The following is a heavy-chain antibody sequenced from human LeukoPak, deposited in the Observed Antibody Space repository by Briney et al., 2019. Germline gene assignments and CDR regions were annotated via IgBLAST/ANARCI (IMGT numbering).Heavy chain of an antibody. J-gene: IGHJ4*02. CDR1: GFTFSSYE. CDR3: ARAERTVTYDY. D-gene: IGHD4-11*01. Sequence: PGGSLRLSCAASGFTFSSYEMNWVRQAPGKGLEWVSYISSSGSTIYYADSVKGRFTISRDNAKNSLYLQMNSLRAEDTALYYCARAERTVTYDYWGQGTLVTVSS. V-gene: IGHV3-48*03. CDR2: ISSSGSTI.